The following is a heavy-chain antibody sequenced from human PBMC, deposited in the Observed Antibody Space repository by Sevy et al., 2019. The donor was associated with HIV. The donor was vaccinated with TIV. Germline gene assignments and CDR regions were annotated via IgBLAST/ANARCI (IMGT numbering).Heavy chain of an antibody. Sequence: GGSLRLSCAASGFTFSSYGMHWVRQAPGKGLEWVAVISYDGSNKYYADSVKGRLTISRDNSKNTLYLQMNSLRAEDTAVYYCAKDGRGSHYYYYYGMDVWGQGTTVTVSS. J-gene: IGHJ6*02. V-gene: IGHV3-30*18. CDR3: AKDGRGSHYYYYYGMDV. CDR1: GFTFSSYG. CDR2: ISYDGSNK. D-gene: IGHD3-16*01.